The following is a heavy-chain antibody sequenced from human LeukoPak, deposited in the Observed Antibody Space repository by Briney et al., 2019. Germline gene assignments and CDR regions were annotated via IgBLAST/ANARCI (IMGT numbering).Heavy chain of an antibody. CDR3: ARFPGIANVFYYGMDV. D-gene: IGHD6-13*01. V-gene: IGHV3-66*01. CDR1: GFIVSNNH. CDR2: IYSGGST. Sequence: GGSLRLSCAASGFIVSNNHINWVRQAPGKGLEWVSVIYSGGSTYYADSVKGRFTISRDSSKNTLYLQMNSLRVEDTAVYYCARFPGIANVFYYGMDVWGQGTTVTVSS. J-gene: IGHJ6*02.